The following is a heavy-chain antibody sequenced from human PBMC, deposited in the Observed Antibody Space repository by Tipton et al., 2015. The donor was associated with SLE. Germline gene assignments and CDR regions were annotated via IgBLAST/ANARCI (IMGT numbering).Heavy chain of an antibody. CDR3: AGAWQGYCSGGTCYVLDY. CDR1: GGFISSHY. CDR2: ISNSETT. D-gene: IGHD2-15*01. V-gene: IGHV4-59*11. Sequence: TLSLTCTVSGGFISSHYWSWIRQAPGKGLEWIGYISNSETTNYNPSLKSRVTISVDTSKNQFSLKLRSVTAADTAVYYCAGAWQGYCSGGTCYVLDYWGQGTLVTVSS. J-gene: IGHJ4*02.